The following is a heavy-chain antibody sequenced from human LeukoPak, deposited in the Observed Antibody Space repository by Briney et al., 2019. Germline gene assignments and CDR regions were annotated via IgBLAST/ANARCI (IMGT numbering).Heavy chain of an antibody. V-gene: IGHV4-59*08. CDR3: AEGGYNYFGY. D-gene: IGHD5-24*01. Sequence: SETLSLTCTVSGGSISSHYWSWIRQPPGKGLEWIGHIYYSGSTNYNPSLKSRVTISVDTSKNQFPLKLSSVTAADTAVYYCAEGGYNYFGYWGQGTLVTVSS. CDR2: IYYSGST. J-gene: IGHJ4*02. CDR1: GGSISSHY.